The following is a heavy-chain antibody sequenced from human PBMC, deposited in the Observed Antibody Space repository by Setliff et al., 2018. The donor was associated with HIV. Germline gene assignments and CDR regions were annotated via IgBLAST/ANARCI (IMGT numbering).Heavy chain of an antibody. CDR1: GYSFPTYW. V-gene: IGHV5-51*01. D-gene: IGHD3-22*01. Sequence: PGESLKISCKGSGYSFPTYWIAWVRQMPGKGLEWMGVIYPDESDSRYSPSFQGHVTISADKSISTAYLQWSSLKASDTAMYYCASHDYYDSSVYYYRFDYWGQGTLVTVSS. CDR3: ASHDYYDSSVYYYRFDY. J-gene: IGHJ4*02. CDR2: IYPDESDS.